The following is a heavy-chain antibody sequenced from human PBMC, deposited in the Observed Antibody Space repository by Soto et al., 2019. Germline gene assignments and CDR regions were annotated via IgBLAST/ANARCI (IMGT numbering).Heavy chain of an antibody. J-gene: IGHJ4*02. CDR1: GFTFSSYA. Sequence: QVQLVESGGGVVQPGRSLRLSCAASGFTFSSYAMHWVRQAPGKGLEWVAVTSYDGSNKYYADSVKGRFTISRDNSKNTLYLQMNSLRAEDTAVYYCARGWELLRPFDYWGQGTLVTVSS. V-gene: IGHV3-30-3*01. CDR2: TSYDGSNK. D-gene: IGHD1-26*01. CDR3: ARGWELLRPFDY.